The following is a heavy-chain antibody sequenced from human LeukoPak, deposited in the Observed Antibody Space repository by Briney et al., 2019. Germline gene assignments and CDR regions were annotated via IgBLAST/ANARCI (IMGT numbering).Heavy chain of an antibody. CDR2: IYPGDSDT. D-gene: IGHD3-10*01. CDR3: ARYYGGNTFDF. V-gene: IGHV5-51*01. CDR1: GYSFTSYW. J-gene: IGHJ3*01. Sequence: GESLKISCKGSGYSFTSYWIGWVRQMPGKGLEWMGIIYPGDSDTRYSPSFQGQVTISADKSISTAYLPWSSLQAPDTPMYYCARYYGGNTFDFWGQGTMVTVSS.